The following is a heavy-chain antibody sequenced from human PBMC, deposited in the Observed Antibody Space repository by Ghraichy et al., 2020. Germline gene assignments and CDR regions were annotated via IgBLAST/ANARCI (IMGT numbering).Heavy chain of an antibody. D-gene: IGHD3-10*01. CDR2: ISGSGGST. V-gene: IGHV3-23*01. J-gene: IGHJ6*04. Sequence: GGSLRLSCAASGFTFSSYAMSWVRQAPGKGLEWVSAISGSGGSTSYADSVKGRFTISSDNSKNTLYLQMNSLRAEDMALYYCEKGQRITMVRGVIISYYYYGMGVWGKGGTVIVSS. CDR3: EKGQRITMVRGVIISYYYYGMGV. CDR1: GFTFSSYA.